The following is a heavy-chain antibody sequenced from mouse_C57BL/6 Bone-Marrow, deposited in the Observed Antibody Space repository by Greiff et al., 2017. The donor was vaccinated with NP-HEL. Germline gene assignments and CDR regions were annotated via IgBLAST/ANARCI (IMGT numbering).Heavy chain of an antibody. Sequence: EVQLVESGGGLVQPGGSMKLSCAASGFTFSDAWMDWVRQSPEKGLEWVAEIRNKANNHATYYAESVKGRFTISRDDSKSSVYLQMNSVRAEDTGMYYCTRQEDDGYFYYAMDYWGQGTSVTVSS. CDR1: GFTFSDAW. CDR2: IRNKANNHAT. CDR3: TRQEDDGYFYYAMDY. J-gene: IGHJ4*01. D-gene: IGHD2-3*01. V-gene: IGHV6-6*01.